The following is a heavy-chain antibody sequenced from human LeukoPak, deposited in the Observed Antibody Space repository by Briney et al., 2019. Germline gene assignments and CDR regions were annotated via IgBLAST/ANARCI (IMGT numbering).Heavy chain of an antibody. J-gene: IGHJ4*02. CDR3: AKDVSSIAPRY. V-gene: IGHV3-30*18. Sequence: GRSLRLSCAASGFTFSSYGMHWVRQTPGKGLEWVAVIPYDGSNKYYADSVKGRFTISRDNFKNTLYLQRNSLRAEDTAVYYCAKDVSSIAPRYWGQGTLVTASS. CDR1: GFTFSSYG. CDR2: IPYDGSNK. D-gene: IGHD6-6*01.